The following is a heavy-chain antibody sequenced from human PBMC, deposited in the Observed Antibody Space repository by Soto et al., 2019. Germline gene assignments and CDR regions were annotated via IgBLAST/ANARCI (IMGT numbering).Heavy chain of an antibody. J-gene: IGHJ4*02. D-gene: IGHD3-10*02. CDR3: TIVRVADSALDH. CDR1: GFIFSNNG. Sequence: PGGSLRLSCVGSGFIFSNNGMHWDSQTPGKGLEWVAFMSYDGSDTFYADSVKGRFTISRDNSKNTLFLHMSNLRAEDTAMYYCTIVRVADSALDHWGQGTLVTVSS. CDR2: MSYDGSDT. V-gene: IGHV3-30*02.